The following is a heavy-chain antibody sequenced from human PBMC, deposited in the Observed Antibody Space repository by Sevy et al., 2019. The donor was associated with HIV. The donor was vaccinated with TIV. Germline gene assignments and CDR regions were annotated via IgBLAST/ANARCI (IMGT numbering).Heavy chain of an antibody. J-gene: IGHJ1*01. CDR3: ALERLSSDVAEYFQN. D-gene: IGHD1-1*01. Sequence: GGSLRLSCAASGFTFSRYSMHWVRQAPGKELEWVATISFDASNKHYALSVKGRFTISRDNFQNSLFLQMNSLRPEDTAVYYCALERLSSDVAEYFQNWGQGTLVTVSS. CDR2: ISFDASNK. CDR1: GFTFSRYS. V-gene: IGHV3-30*04.